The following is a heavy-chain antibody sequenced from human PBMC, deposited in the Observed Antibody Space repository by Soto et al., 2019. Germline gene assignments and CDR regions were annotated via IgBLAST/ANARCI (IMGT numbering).Heavy chain of an antibody. CDR2: FDPEDGET. Sequence: AASVKVSCKVSGYTLTELSMHWVRPAPGKGLEWMGGFDPEDGETIYAQKFQGRVTMTEDTSTDTAYMELSSLRSEDTAVYYCATDPYSSSTYPPSNYWGQGTLVTVSS. CDR1: GYTLTELS. J-gene: IGHJ4*01. D-gene: IGHD6-6*01. CDR3: ATDPYSSSTYPPSNY. V-gene: IGHV1-24*01.